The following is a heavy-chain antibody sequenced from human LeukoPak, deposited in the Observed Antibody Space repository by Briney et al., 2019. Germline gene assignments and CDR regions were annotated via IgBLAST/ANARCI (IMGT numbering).Heavy chain of an antibody. V-gene: IGHV4-59*01. CDR3: ARAEYYFDY. J-gene: IGHJ4*02. Sequence: SETLSLTCTVSGGSISSYYWSWIRQPPGKGLEWIGYIYYSGSTNYNPSLKSRVTTSVDTSKNQFSLKLSSVTAADTAVYYCARAEYYFDYWGQGTLVTVSS. CDR2: IYYSGST. CDR1: GGSISSYY.